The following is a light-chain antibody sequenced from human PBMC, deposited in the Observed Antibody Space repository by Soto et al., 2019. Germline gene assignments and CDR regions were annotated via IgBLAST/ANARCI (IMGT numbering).Light chain of an antibody. J-gene: IGKJ4*01. CDR2: DAS. V-gene: IGKV3-11*01. CDR1: QSLSSY. Sequence: IVLTQSPATLSLSRLGGATLACRASQSLSSYLAWYQQKPGQAPRLLIYDASNRATGIPARFSGSGSGTDFTLTISSLETEDFAVYYCQQRTNWLTFGGGTKVDI. CDR3: QQRTNWLT.